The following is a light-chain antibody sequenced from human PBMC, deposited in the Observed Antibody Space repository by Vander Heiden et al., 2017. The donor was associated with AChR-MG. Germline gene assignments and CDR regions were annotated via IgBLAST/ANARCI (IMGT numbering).Light chain of an antibody. CDR2: KAS. V-gene: IGKV1-5*03. J-gene: IGKJ2*01. Sequence: DIQMTQSPSALSASVGDRVTITCRASQSIGTWLAWYQQRPAKAPKLLIYKASSLESGVPSRFSGSGSGTEFTLTISSLQPDDLATYYCQQFYTYPVSFGQGTKLEIK. CDR3: QQFYTYPVS. CDR1: QSIGTW.